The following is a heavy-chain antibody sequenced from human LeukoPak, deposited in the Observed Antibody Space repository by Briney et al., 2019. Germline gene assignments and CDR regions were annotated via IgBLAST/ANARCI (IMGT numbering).Heavy chain of an antibody. J-gene: IGHJ4*02. Sequence: NSSETLSLTCTVSSGSISTSNYYWGWVRQPPGKALEWIGNIFYSGSTYYSPSLKSRVTISVDTSKNQLSLKVTSVTAADTAVYYCARGLIWNYGDYWGQGTLVIVSS. CDR1: SGSISTSNYY. CDR2: IFYSGST. V-gene: IGHV4-39*01. D-gene: IGHD1-7*01. CDR3: ARGLIWNYGDY.